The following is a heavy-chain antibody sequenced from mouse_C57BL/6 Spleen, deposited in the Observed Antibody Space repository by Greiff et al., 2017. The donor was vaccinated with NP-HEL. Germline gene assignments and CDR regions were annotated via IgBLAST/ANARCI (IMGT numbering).Heavy chain of an antibody. D-gene: IGHD1-1*01. Sequence: QVQLQQSGPELVKPGASVKISCKASGYAFSSSWMNWVKQRPGTGLEWIGRIYPGDGATNYNGKFKGKATLTADKSSSTAYMQLSSLTSEDSAVYFCASYGSSYYFDYGGQGTTLTVSS. CDR2: IYPGDGAT. CDR1: GYAFSSSW. V-gene: IGHV1-82*01. J-gene: IGHJ2*01. CDR3: ASYGSSYYFDY.